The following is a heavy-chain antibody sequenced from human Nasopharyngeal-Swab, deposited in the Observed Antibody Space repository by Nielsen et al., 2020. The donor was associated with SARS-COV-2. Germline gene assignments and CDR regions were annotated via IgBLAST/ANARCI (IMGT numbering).Heavy chain of an antibody. V-gene: IGHV3-21*01. D-gene: IGHD6-13*01. CDR1: GFTFSSYS. CDR2: ISSSSSYI. CDR3: ARDYPYSSSWYPYYYYYYMDV. Sequence: GSLKISCAASGFTFSSYSMNWVRQAPGKGLEWVSSISSSSSYIYYADSVKGRFTISRDNAKNSLYLQMNSLRAEDTAVYYCARDYPYSSSWYPYYYYYYMDVWGEGTTVTVSS. J-gene: IGHJ6*03.